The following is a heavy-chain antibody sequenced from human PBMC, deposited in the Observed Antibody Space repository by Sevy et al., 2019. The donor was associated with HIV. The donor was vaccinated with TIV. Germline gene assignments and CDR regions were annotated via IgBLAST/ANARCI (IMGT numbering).Heavy chain of an antibody. CDR1: GGPISSSSYY. CDR2: IYYSGST. J-gene: IGHJ4*02. D-gene: IGHD3-10*01. CDR3: ATRGDYYGSGSYYPEYYFDY. V-gene: IGHV4-39*01. Sequence: SETLSLTCTVSGGPISSSSYYWGWIRQPPGKGLEWIGSIYYSGSTYYNPSLKSRVTISVDTSKNQFSLKLSSVTAADTAVYYCATRGDYYGSGSYYPEYYFDYWGQGTLVTGLL.